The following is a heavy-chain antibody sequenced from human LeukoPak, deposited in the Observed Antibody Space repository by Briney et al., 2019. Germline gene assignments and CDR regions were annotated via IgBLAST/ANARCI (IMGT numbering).Heavy chain of an antibody. CDR1: RFPFSTYA. V-gene: IGHV3-23*01. J-gene: IGHJ4*02. CDR3: AKDGEQWPVFDY. CDR2: ISGIGGST. D-gene: IGHD6-19*01. Sequence: GGSLRLSCAASRFPFSTYAMSWVRQAPGKGLEWVSAISGIGGSTYYASSVKGRFTISRDNSKNTLYLQMNSLRAEDTAVYYCAKDGEQWPVFDYWGQATVVTVSS.